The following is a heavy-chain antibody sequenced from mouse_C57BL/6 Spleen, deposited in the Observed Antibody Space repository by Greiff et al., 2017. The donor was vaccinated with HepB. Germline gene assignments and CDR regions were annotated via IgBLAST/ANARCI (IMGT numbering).Heavy chain of an antibody. D-gene: IGHD1-1*01. CDR3: ARATTVVALTGTDYFDY. Sequence: QVQLQQSGAELVRPGTSVKVSCKASGYAFTNYLIEWVKQRPGQGLEWIGVINPGSGGTNYNEKFKGKATLTADKSSSTAYMQLSSLTSEDSAVYFCARATTVVALTGTDYFDYWGQGTTLTVSS. J-gene: IGHJ2*01. CDR1: GYAFTNYL. CDR2: INPGSGGT. V-gene: IGHV1-54*01.